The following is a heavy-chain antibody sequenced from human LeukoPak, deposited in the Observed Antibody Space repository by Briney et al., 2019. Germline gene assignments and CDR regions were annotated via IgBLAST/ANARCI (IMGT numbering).Heavy chain of an antibody. Sequence: GGSLRLSCAASGFIFSDYSMNWVRQAPGKGLEWVSSISSSSSYIYYADSVKGRFTISRDNAKNSLYLQMNSLRAEDTAVYYCAKDYGWNGIVGAATGFDFWGQGTLVAVSS. V-gene: IGHV3-21*01. D-gene: IGHD1-26*01. J-gene: IGHJ4*02. CDR3: AKDYGWNGIVGAATGFDF. CDR2: ISSSSSYI. CDR1: GFIFSDYS.